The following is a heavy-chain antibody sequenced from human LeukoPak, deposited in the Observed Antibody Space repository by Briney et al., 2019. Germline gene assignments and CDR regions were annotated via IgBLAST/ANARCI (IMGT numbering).Heavy chain of an antibody. J-gene: IGHJ4*02. Sequence: GGSLRLSCAASGFTFSSYAMSWVRQAPGKGLEWVSAISGSGGSTYYADSVKGRFTISRDNSKNTLYLQMNSLRAEDTVVYYCAKGGGGYGSSDYWGQGTLVTVSS. CDR2: ISGSGGST. D-gene: IGHD6-13*01. CDR3: AKGGGGYGSSDY. CDR1: GFTFSSYA. V-gene: IGHV3-23*01.